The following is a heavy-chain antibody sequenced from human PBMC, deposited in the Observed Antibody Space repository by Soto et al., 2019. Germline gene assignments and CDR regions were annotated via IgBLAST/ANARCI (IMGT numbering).Heavy chain of an antibody. CDR2: ISSRSTNI. CDR3: AKFTEPGYSSIWYYFEY. J-gene: IGHJ4*02. D-gene: IGHD6-19*01. CDR1: GFTFSGYS. V-gene: IGHV3-21*06. Sequence: LRLSCVGSGFTFSGYSMAWVRQAPGRGLEWVASISSRSTNIDYADSVKGRFTISRDNAKNLVSLQMSSLRGEDTALYYCAKFTEPGYSSIWYYFEYWGQGTPVTVSS.